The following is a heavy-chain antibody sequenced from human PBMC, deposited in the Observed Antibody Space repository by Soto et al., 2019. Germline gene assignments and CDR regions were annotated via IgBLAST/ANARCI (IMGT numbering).Heavy chain of an antibody. CDR2: ISYDGSST. V-gene: IGHV3-30*04. D-gene: IGHD2-15*01. CDR1: GFTFSSYA. Sequence: GGSLRLSCAASGFTFSSYAMHWVRQAPGKGLEWVAVISYDGSSTSYADSVKGRFTISRDNAKNTLYLQMNSLRAEDTAVYYCAREIFYWGQGTLVTVSS. CDR3: AREIFY. J-gene: IGHJ4*02.